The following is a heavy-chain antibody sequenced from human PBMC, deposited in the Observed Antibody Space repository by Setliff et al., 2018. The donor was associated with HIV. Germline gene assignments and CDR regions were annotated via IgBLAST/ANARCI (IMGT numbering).Heavy chain of an antibody. Sequence: GGSLRLSCTASGFMFGDYGINWVRQPPGKGLEWVGLIRSNGVTEYAASVKGRFIITRDDSKSVAYLQMNSLWTEDTAVYYCSRMEYNTLGSYFYYYYMDVWGKGTTVTVSS. D-gene: IGHD7-27*01. J-gene: IGHJ6*03. CDR1: GFMFGDYG. CDR2: IRSNGVT. CDR3: SRMEYNTLGSYFYYYYMDV. V-gene: IGHV3-49*04.